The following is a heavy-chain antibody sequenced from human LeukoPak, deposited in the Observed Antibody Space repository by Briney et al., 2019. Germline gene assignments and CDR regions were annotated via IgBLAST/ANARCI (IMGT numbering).Heavy chain of an antibody. D-gene: IGHD3-9*01. CDR2: IYDSGIT. V-gene: IGHV4-61*01. CDR1: GGAVSSGSYY. J-gene: IGHJ6*02. CDR3: ARDLRYFDWAERKYYYYGMDV. Sequence: RTSETLSLTCTVSGGAVSSGSYYWSWLRQPPGKGLEWIGYIYDSGITNYNPSLKSRVTISVDTSKTQFSLKLSSVTAADTAVYYCARDLRYFDWAERKYYYYGMDVWGQGTTVTVSS.